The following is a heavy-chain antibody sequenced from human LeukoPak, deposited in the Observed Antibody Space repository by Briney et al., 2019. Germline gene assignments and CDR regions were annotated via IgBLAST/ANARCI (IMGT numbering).Heavy chain of an antibody. V-gene: IGHV3-23*01. CDR3: ARAPVTSCRGAYCYPFDY. Sequence: GGSLRLSCAASGFTFSSYAMSWVRQAPGKGLEWVSVISSSGGSTNYADSVKGRFTISRDNSKNTLYLQMNSLRLEDAAVYFCARAPVTSCRGAYCYPFDYWGQGTQVTVSS. D-gene: IGHD2-21*01. J-gene: IGHJ4*02. CDR2: ISSSGGST. CDR1: GFTFSSYA.